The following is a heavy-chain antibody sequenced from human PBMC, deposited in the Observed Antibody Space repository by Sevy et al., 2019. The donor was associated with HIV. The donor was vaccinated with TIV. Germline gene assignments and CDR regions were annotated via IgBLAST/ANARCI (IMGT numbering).Heavy chain of an antibody. Sequence: ASVKVSCKSTGYIFSDYNMHWVRQAPGQGLEWMALINPKSGDTIYAQRFRGRVSMTRDTSMSTAYMELSSLRSEDTAVYYCARGEGSSSWPFYYYYYMDVWGKGTTVTVSS. J-gene: IGHJ6*03. V-gene: IGHV1-2*06. CDR1: GYIFSDYN. CDR3: ARGEGSSSWPFYYYYYMDV. D-gene: IGHD6-13*01. CDR2: INPKSGDT.